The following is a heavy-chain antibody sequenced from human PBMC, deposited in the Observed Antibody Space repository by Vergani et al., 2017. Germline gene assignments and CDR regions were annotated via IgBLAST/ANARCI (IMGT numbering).Heavy chain of an antibody. J-gene: IGHJ6*03. Sequence: QLQLQESGSGLVKPSQTLSLTCAVSGGSISSGGYYWSWVRQRPGMGLDWIGYIYYSGTTYYNPSLESRLTISLDTSENHLSLKLTSVTAADTAVYYCARQKDYYMDVWGKGATVTVS. CDR2: IYYSGTT. CDR1: GGSISSGGYY. V-gene: IGHV4-31*11. CDR3: ARQKDYYMDV.